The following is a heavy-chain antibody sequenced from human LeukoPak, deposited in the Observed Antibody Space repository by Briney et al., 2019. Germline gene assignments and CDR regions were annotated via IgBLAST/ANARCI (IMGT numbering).Heavy chain of an antibody. CDR2: IYYSGST. CDR3: ASPSGTTADY. V-gene: IGHV4-39*07. D-gene: IGHD3-10*01. Sequence: PSETLSLTCTVSGGSISSSSYYWGWIRQPPGKGLEWIGSIYYSGSTYYNPSLKSRVTISVDTSKNQFSLKLSSVTAADTAVYYCASPSGTTADYWGQGTLVTVSS. CDR1: GGSISSSSYY. J-gene: IGHJ4*02.